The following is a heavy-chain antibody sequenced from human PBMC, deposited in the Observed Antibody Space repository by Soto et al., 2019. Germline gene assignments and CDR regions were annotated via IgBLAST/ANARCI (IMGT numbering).Heavy chain of an antibody. D-gene: IGHD2-15*01. CDR2: FYYTENT. CDR3: AKLAGYCSGHGCHGHYAMDV. CDR1: GGSISSKSYS. Sequence: SETLSLTCSVSGGSISSKSYSWGWIRQPPGKGLEWIGTFYYTENTYYNPSLKSRVTISVDTSKNQFSLKLGSVTAADTAVYYCAKLAGYCSGHGCHGHYAMDVWGQGTTVTVSS. J-gene: IGHJ6*02. V-gene: IGHV4-39*01.